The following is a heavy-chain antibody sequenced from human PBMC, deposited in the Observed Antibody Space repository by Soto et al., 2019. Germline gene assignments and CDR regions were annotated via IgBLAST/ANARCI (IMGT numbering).Heavy chain of an antibody. D-gene: IGHD1-26*01. CDR2: MNPNSGNT. V-gene: IGHV1-8*01. Sequence: GASVKVSCKASGYTFTSYDINWVRQATGQGLEWMGWMNPNSGNTGYAQKFQGRVTMTRNTSISTAYMELSSLRSEDTAVYYCARRLRVVGANNGTRDAFDIWGQGTMVTVSS. CDR3: ARRLRVVGANNGTRDAFDI. J-gene: IGHJ3*02. CDR1: GYTFTSYD.